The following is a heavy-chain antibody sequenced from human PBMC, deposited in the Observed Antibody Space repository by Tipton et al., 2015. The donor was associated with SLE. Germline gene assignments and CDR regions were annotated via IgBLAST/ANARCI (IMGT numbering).Heavy chain of an antibody. CDR1: GFTVSSNY. J-gene: IGHJ4*02. V-gene: IGHV3-66*02. D-gene: IGHD6-13*01. Sequence: GSLRLSCAASGFTVSSNYMSWVRQAPGKGLEWVSVIYSGGSTYYADSVKGRFTISRDNFKNTLYLQMNSLRAEDTAVYYCARDRGSSWFFFDYWGQGTLVTVSS. CDR3: ARDRGSSWFFFDY. CDR2: IYSGGST.